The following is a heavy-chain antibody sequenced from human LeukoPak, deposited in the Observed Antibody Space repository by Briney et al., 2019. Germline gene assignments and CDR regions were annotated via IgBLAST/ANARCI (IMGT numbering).Heavy chain of an antibody. D-gene: IGHD1-26*01. V-gene: IGHV3-21*01. CDR2: ISSSSSYI. Sequence: TGGSLRLSCAASGFTFSSYSMNWVRQGPGKGLEWVSSISSSSSYIYYADSVKGRFTISRDNAKNSLYLQMNSLRAEDTAVYYCARDSAGTVGATTIADWGQGTLVTVSS. CDR3: ARDSAGTVGATTIAD. CDR1: GFTFSSYS. J-gene: IGHJ4*02.